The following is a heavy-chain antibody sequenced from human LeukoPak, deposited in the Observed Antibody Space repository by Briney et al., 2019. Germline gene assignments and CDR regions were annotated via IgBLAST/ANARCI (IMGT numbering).Heavy chain of an antibody. CDR3: ARSLAYAYCGGDCQGAFDV. V-gene: IGHV4-39*07. CDR2: NRGNT. J-gene: IGHJ3*01. Sequence: SETLSLTCTGSGGSISSSKYDWGWIRQAPGKGLEWIGSNRGNTCYNPSLKSPVNISVDTSKSQFSLKLSSVTAADTALYYCARSLAYAYCGGDCQGAFDVWGQGTMVTVSS. D-gene: IGHD2-21*02. CDR1: GGSISSSKYD.